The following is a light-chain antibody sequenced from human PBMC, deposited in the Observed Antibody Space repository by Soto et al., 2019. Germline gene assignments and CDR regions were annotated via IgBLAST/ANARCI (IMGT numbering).Light chain of an antibody. CDR1: QGISSF. CDR2: AAS. V-gene: IGKV1-27*01. Sequence: DIQMTQSPSSLSASVGDRVTVTCRASQGISSFLAWYQRKPGKVPKLLIYAASTLQPGVPSRFSGSGYGTDFTLTISSLQPEDVATYYCQKYDSAPSLTFGGGTKVEIK. CDR3: QKYDSAPSLT. J-gene: IGKJ4*01.